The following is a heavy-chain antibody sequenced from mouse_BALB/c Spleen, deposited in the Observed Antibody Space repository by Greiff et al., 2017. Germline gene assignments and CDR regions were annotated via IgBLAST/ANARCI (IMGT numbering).Heavy chain of an antibody. CDR1: GFTFSDYG. CDR3: ARGYDGYSGYFDV. D-gene: IGHD2-3*01. V-gene: IGHV5-15*02. CDR2: ISNLAYSI. J-gene: IGHJ1*01. Sequence: EVKLVESGGGLVQPGGSRKLSCAASGFTFSDYGMAWVRQAPGKGPEWVAFISNLAYSIYYADTVTGRFTISRENAKNTLYLEMSSLRSEDTAMYYCARGYDGYSGYFDVWGAGTTVTVAS.